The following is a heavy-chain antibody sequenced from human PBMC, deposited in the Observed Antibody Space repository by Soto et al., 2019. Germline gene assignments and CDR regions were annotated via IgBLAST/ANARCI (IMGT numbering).Heavy chain of an antibody. Sequence: EVQLVESGGGLVQPGGSLRLSCAASGSTFTKFAMNWFRQAPGKGLEWLSYISSGGSTKYYADSVKGRFTVSRDNAQNSLYLQMNSLRAEDTAVYFWASAVWAYSGYDCDYWGQGTPVTVSS. CDR3: ASAVWAYSGYDCDY. J-gene: IGHJ4*02. D-gene: IGHD5-12*01. CDR1: GSTFTKFA. CDR2: ISSGGSTK. V-gene: IGHV3-48*01.